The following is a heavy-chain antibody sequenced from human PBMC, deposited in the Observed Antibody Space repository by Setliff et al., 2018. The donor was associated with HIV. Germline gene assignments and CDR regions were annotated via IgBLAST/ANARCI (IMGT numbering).Heavy chain of an antibody. V-gene: IGHV4-34*01. D-gene: IGHD6-6*01. Sequence: SETLSLTCAVYGGSFSGYYWSWIRQPPGKGLGWIGEINHSGSTNYNPSLKSRVAISVDTSKNQFSVKLSSVTAADTAVYYCARGRHYSSSAPFAIDFWGQGMLVTVSS. J-gene: IGHJ4*02. CDR3: ARGRHYSSSAPFAIDF. CDR1: GGSFSGYY. CDR2: INHSGST.